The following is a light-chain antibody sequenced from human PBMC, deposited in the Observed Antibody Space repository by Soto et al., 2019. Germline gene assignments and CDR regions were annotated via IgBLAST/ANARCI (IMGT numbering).Light chain of an antibody. CDR3: CSYAGSSSYV. V-gene: IGLV2-23*01. CDR2: GGS. Sequence: QSALTQPASVSGSPGQSITISCTGTSSYVGRYNFVSWYQHHPGEAPKLLIYGGSKRPSGVSHRFSGSKSGNTASLTISGLQAEDEVDYYCCSYAGSSSYVFGTGTKVTVL. CDR1: SSYVGRYNF. J-gene: IGLJ1*01.